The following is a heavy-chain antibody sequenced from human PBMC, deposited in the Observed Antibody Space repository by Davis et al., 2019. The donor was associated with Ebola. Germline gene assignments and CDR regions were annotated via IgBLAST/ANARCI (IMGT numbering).Heavy chain of an antibody. CDR3: ARVGFDFWGADYGMDV. V-gene: IGHV4-34*01. D-gene: IGHD3-3*01. CDR2: INHSGRT. J-gene: IGHJ6*02. CDR1: GGSFSGYY. Sequence: SETLSPTCAVHGGSFSGYYWSWFRQPPGKGLEWIGEINHSGRTNYTPSLKSRVSISVDKSKNQFSLKLSSVTAADTAVYYCARVGFDFWGADYGMDVWGQGTTVTVSS.